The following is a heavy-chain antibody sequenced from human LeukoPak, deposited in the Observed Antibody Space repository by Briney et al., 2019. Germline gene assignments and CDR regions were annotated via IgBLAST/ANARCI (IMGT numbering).Heavy chain of an antibody. Sequence: GGSLRLSCAASGFTFDDYAMHWVRQAPGKGLEWVSGISWNSGSIGYADSVKGRLTISRDKAKNSLYLQMNSLRAEDTALYYCAKDSGEFYYYGMDVWGQGTTVTVSS. V-gene: IGHV3-9*01. CDR2: ISWNSGSI. CDR1: GFTFDDYA. D-gene: IGHD3-10*01. J-gene: IGHJ6*02. CDR3: AKDSGEFYYYGMDV.